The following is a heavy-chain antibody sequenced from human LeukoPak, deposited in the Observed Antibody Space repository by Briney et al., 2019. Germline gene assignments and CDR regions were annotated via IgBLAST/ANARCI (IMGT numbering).Heavy chain of an antibody. V-gene: IGHV4-34*01. D-gene: IGHD3-10*01. CDR1: GGSISSYY. J-gene: IGHJ4*02. Sequence: SETLSLTCTVSGGSISSYYWSWIRQPPGKGLEWIGEINHSGSTNYNPSLKSRVTISVDTSKNQFSLKLSSVTAADTAVYYCARGLTMVRGVIKRGFDYWGQGTLVTVSS. CDR2: INHSGST. CDR3: ARGLTMVRGVIKRGFDY.